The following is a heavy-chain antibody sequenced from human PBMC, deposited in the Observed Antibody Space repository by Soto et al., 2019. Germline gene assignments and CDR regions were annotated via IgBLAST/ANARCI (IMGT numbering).Heavy chain of an antibody. Sequence: QVQLQESGPGLVKPSQTLSLTCTVSGGSIHDYYWVWIRQPPGKGLEWIGSIFYTGSTDYNPSLKSRVTLSLATSKNQFSLNLGSVTAADTAVYYCARVNRGAFDHWGQGALVTVSS. CDR1: GGSIHDYY. V-gene: IGHV4-59*01. CDR2: IFYTGST. CDR3: ARVNRGAFDH. J-gene: IGHJ4*02.